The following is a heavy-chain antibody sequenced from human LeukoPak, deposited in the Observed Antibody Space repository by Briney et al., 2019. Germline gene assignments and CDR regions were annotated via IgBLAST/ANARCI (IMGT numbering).Heavy chain of an antibody. CDR2: ISGSGGST. D-gene: IGHD1-26*01. CDR1: GFTFSSYA. Sequence: GGSLRLSCAASGFTFSSYAMSWVRQAPGKGLEWVSAISGSGGSTYYADSVKGRFTISRDNSKNTLYLQMNSLRAEDTAVYYCASSGATGSYYYYYYMDVWGKGTTVTVSS. V-gene: IGHV3-23*01. J-gene: IGHJ6*03. CDR3: ASSGATGSYYYYYYMDV.